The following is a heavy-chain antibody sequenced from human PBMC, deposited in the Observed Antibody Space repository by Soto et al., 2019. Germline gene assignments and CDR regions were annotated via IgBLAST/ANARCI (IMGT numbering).Heavy chain of an antibody. V-gene: IGHV3-23*01. J-gene: IGHJ4*02. CDR3: AKDSSIALRLSDY. Sequence: GGSLRLSCAASGFTFSSYVMSWVRQAPGKGLEWVSTISGSGFSTYYADSVKGRFTISRDNSKNTLYLQMNSLRAEDTAVYYCAKDSSIALRLSDYWGQGTLVTVSS. CDR2: ISGSGFST. CDR1: GFTFSSYV. D-gene: IGHD6-6*01.